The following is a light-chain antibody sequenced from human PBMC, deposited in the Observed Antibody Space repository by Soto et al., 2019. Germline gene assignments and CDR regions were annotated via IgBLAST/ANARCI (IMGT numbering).Light chain of an antibody. Sequence: IVMTHSPSTLSVSPVERATLSFMAVQSVSSNLAWYQQKPGQAPRLLIYGASTRATGIPARFSGSGSGTEFTLTISSLQPEDFAVYFCQQFGTSPLWTFGQGTRLEIK. CDR2: GAS. CDR1: QSVSSN. J-gene: IGKJ5*01. V-gene: IGKV3-15*01. CDR3: QQFGTSPLWT.